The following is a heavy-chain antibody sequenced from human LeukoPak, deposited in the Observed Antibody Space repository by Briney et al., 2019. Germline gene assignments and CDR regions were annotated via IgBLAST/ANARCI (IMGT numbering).Heavy chain of an antibody. V-gene: IGHV4-39*01. CDR2: IYYSGST. CDR1: GGSISSSSYY. J-gene: IGHJ4*02. Sequence: SETLSLTCTVSGGSISSSSYYWGWIRQPPGKGLEWIGSIYYSGSTYYNPSLKRRVTISVDTSKNQFSLKMSSVTAADTVVYYCARHDSSGWYYFDYWGQGTLVTVSS. CDR3: ARHDSSGWYYFDY. D-gene: IGHD6-19*01.